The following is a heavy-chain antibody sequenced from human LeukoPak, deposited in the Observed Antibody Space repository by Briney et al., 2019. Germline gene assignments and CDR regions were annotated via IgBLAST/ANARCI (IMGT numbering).Heavy chain of an antibody. CDR2: IIPIFGTA. J-gene: IGHJ5*02. CDR3: ARRNPSIRYGGNAPTGWFDP. D-gene: IGHD4-23*01. V-gene: IGHV1-69*01. Sequence: SVKVCCKASVATFSSYAISWVRQAPGQGLGWMGGIIPIFGTANYAQKYQGRVTITADESTSTAYMELTSLRSEDTAVDYCARRNPSIRYGGNAPTGWFDPWGQGTLVTVSS. CDR1: VATFSSYA.